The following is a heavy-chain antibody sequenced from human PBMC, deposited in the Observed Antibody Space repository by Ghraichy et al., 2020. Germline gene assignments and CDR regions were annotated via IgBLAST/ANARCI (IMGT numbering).Heavy chain of an antibody. D-gene: IGHD4-17*01. J-gene: IGHJ6*03. CDR1: GGSISSYY. V-gene: IGHV4-59*01. Sequence: SETLSLTCTVSGGSISSYYWSWIRQPPGKGLGWIGYIYYSGSTNYNPSLKSRVTISVDTSKNQFSLKLSSVTAADTAVYYCARGAVTNFGYYYYYMDVWGKGTTVTVSS. CDR3: ARGAVTNFGYYYYYMDV. CDR2: IYYSGST.